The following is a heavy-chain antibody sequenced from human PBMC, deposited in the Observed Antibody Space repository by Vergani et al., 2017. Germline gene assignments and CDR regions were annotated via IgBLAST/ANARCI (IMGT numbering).Heavy chain of an antibody. CDR3: ARHKGIAAAGTDWFDP. D-gene: IGHD6-13*01. CDR1: GYSFTSYW. CDR2: IYPGDSDT. Sequence: EVQLVQSGAEVKKPGESLKISCKGSGYSFTSYWIGWVRQMPGKGLEWMGIIYPGDSDTRYSPSFQGQVTISADKSISTAYLPWSSLKASDTAMYYCARHKGIAAAGTDWFDPWGQGTLVTVSS. J-gene: IGHJ5*02. V-gene: IGHV5-51*01.